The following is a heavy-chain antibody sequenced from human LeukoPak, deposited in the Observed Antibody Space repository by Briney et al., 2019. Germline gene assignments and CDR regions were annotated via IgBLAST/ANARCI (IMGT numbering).Heavy chain of an antibody. CDR2: LSGGGDKS. V-gene: IGHV3-23*01. CDR1: GFTFFDYA. D-gene: IGHD3-10*01. CDR3: AKDTRRGSGMKDGFEF. Sequence: GGSLRLSCAASGFTFFDYAMTWVRQAPGKGLEWVSALSGGGDKSFYADSVKGRFTISRDNSKNMLFLQMNSLSAEDTAVYFCAKDTRRGSGMKDGFEFWGHGTMVTVSP. J-gene: IGHJ3*01.